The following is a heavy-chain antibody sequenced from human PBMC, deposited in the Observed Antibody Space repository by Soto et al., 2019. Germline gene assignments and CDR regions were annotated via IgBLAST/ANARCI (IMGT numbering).Heavy chain of an antibody. Sequence: GGSLRLSCAASGFTFSSYAMSWVRQAPGKGLEWVSAISGSGGSTYYADSVKGRFTISRDNSKNTLYLQMNSLRAEDTAVYYCAKVLRYDFWSGYRGFDYWGQGTLVTGSS. CDR3: AKVLRYDFWSGYRGFDY. D-gene: IGHD3-3*01. CDR1: GFTFSSYA. CDR2: ISGSGGST. J-gene: IGHJ4*02. V-gene: IGHV3-23*01.